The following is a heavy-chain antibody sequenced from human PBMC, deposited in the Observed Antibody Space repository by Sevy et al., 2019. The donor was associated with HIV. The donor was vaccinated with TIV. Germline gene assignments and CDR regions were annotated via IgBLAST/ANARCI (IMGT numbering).Heavy chain of an antibody. CDR1: GYSFSTSW. CDR2: IYPDDSDT. D-gene: IGHD3-10*01. J-gene: IGHJ4*02. CDR3: ATSAGPTRGFDS. V-gene: IGHV5-51*01. Sequence: GESRKISCKHSGYSFSTSWIGWVRQMPGKGLEWMGVIYPDDSDTRYSPSFQGQVTISADKSTTTAYVQWNRVKSSDSAIYYCATSAGPTRGFDSWGQGTLVTVSS.